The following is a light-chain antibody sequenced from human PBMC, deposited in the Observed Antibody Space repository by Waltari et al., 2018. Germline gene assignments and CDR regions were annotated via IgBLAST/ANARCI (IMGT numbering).Light chain of an antibody. Sequence: QSVVTQPPSASGTPGQRVTISCSGSTSNIGSNYVYWYQQLPGKAPKPLIYRDNQRPSGVPDRFSASKSGTTASLAISGLRSEDEAGYYCAAWDDRLSGQLFGGGTNLAVL. V-gene: IGLV1-47*01. CDR2: RDN. J-gene: IGLJ2*01. CDR1: TSNIGSNY. CDR3: AAWDDRLSGQL.